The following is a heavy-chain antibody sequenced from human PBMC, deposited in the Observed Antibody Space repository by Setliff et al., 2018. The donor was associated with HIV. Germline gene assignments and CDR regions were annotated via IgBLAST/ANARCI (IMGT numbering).Heavy chain of an antibody. V-gene: IGHV1-3*01. CDR2: INAGNGDT. CDR1: GDTFTTYA. J-gene: IGHJ4*02. D-gene: IGHD6-13*01. CDR3: AIGSSNWPHRPNNYYFDY. Sequence: ASVKVSCKASGDTFTTYALHWVRQAPGQRLEWMGWINAGNGDTKPSQKFQGRVTITRDTSASTGYMELSSLRSEDTGVYYCAIGSSNWPHRPNNYYFDYWGQGTPVTVSS.